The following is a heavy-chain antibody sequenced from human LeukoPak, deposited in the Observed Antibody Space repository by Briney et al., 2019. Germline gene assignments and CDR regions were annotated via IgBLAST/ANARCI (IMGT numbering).Heavy chain of an antibody. CDR2: IYYSGST. D-gene: IGHD1-26*01. Sequence: SETLSLTCTVSGGSISSYYWGWIRQPPGKGLEWIGSIYYSGSTYYNPSLKSRVTISVDTSKNQFSLKLSSVTAADTAVYYCARDRWGMEWELLDYDYWGQGTLVTVSS. CDR1: GGSISSYY. J-gene: IGHJ4*02. CDR3: ARDRWGMEWELLDYDY. V-gene: IGHV4-39*07.